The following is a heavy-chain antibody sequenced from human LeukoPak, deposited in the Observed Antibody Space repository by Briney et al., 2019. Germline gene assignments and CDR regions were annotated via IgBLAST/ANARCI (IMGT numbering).Heavy chain of an antibody. V-gene: IGHV4-4*02. CDR1: GGSITSTNW. CDR3: SRENGAFSPFGY. J-gene: IGHJ4*02. Sequence: PSETLSLTCGVSGGSITSTNWWSWVRPRQGQGLEWIGEVSLSGLTNYNPSLSSRVIMALDTSKNHLSLHLTSVTAADTAVYYCSRENGAFSPFGYWGQGYLVTVLS. CDR2: VSLSGLT. D-gene: IGHD2-8*01.